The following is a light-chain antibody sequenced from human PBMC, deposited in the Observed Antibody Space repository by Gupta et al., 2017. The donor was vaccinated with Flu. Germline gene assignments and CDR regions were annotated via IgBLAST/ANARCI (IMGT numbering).Light chain of an antibody. V-gene: IGKV1-9*01. J-gene: IGKJ2*01. CDR2: AAS. CDR1: QGISSY. Sequence: PSFLSASVGDRVTITCRASQGISSYLGWYQQKPGKAPKLLIYAASNLQSGVPSRFSGSGSGRQFTLTIRSLQPEDFATYFSQQVNSYPYTFGQGTKLEIK. CDR3: QQVNSYPYT.